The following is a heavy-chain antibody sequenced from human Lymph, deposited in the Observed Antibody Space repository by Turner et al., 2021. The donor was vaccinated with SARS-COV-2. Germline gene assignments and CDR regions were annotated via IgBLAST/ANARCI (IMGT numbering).Heavy chain of an antibody. CDR2: IIPTLRIA. CDR1: GGTFSSYA. CDR3: ARVVGGFGELGYYYYYGMDV. J-gene: IGHJ6*02. V-gene: IGHV1-69*10. Sequence: QVQLVQTGAEVKKPGSSVQVSCKASGGTFSSYAISWVRQAPGQGLDGMGGIIPTLRIATYAQKFQGRVTITADKSTSTAYMELSSLRSEDTAVFYCARVVGGFGELGYYYYYGMDVWGQGTTVTVSS. D-gene: IGHD3-10*01.